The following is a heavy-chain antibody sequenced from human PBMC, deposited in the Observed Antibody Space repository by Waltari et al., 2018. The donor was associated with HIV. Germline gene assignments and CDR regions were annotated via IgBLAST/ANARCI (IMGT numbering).Heavy chain of an antibody. D-gene: IGHD3-10*01. Sequence: QVHLVQSGAEVKKPGASVKVSCKASGYTFTNYGIGWVRQAPGLGLEWMGWVSGYNGNTNYAQKLQNRLTMTTDTSTNTAYMGLSSLRSDDTAVYYCARSGGGDYYGSGSYLRDWGQGTLVTVSS. CDR3: ARSGGGDYYGSGSYLRD. J-gene: IGHJ4*02. CDR2: VSGYNGNT. CDR1: GYTFTNYG. V-gene: IGHV1-18*01.